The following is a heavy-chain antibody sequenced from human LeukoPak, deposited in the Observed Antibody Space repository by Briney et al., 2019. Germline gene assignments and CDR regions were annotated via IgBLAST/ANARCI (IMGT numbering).Heavy chain of an antibody. D-gene: IGHD6-13*01. CDR3: ARIRSSRHSDY. CDR1: GGSFSGYY. V-gene: IGHV4-34*01. Sequence: PSETLSLTCAVYGGSFSGYYWSWIRQPPGKGLEWIGEINHSGSTNYNPSLKSRVTISVDTSKNQFSLKLSSVTAADTAVYYCARIRSSRHSDYWGQGTLVTVSS. J-gene: IGHJ4*02. CDR2: INHSGST.